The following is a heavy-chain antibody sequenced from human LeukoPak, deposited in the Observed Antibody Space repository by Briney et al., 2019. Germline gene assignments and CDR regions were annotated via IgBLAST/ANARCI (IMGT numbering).Heavy chain of an antibody. Sequence: GASVKVSCKASGYTFTSYGISWVRQAPGQGLEWMGWISAYNGNTNYAQKLQGRVTMTTDTSTSTAYMELRSLRSDDTAVYYCARDWDSSGSTPFHYVDYWGQGTLVTVSS. CDR3: ARDWDSSGSTPFHYVDY. V-gene: IGHV1-18*01. CDR2: ISAYNGNT. D-gene: IGHD3-22*01. CDR1: GYTFTSYG. J-gene: IGHJ4*02.